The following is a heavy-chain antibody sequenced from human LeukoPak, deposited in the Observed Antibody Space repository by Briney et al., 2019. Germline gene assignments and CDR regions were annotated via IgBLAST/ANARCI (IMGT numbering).Heavy chain of an antibody. Sequence: ASVKVSCKASGYTFTSYDINWVRQATGQGLEWMGWMNPNSGNTGYAQKFQGRVTMTRNTSISTAYMELSSLRSEDTAVYLCARGHEVLWFGELLHGPDDAFDIWGQGTMVTVSS. V-gene: IGHV1-8*01. D-gene: IGHD3-10*01. CDR3: ARGHEVLWFGELLHGPDDAFDI. J-gene: IGHJ3*02. CDR2: MNPNSGNT. CDR1: GYTFTSYD.